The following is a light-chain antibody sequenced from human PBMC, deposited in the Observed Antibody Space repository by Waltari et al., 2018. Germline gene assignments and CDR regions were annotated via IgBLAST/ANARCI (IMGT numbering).Light chain of an antibody. CDR3: QQTNTFPLT. CDR1: QGISHW. V-gene: IGKV1-12*01. J-gene: IGKJ5*01. Sequence: IRMTQSPSTVSASVGDTVTLTCRASQGISHWLAWYQQRPGKAPKLLIDAASNLQPWVPSRFSGSGSVTDFTLTITDLQPEDFGTYFCQQTNTFPLTFGQGTRLEIK. CDR2: AAS.